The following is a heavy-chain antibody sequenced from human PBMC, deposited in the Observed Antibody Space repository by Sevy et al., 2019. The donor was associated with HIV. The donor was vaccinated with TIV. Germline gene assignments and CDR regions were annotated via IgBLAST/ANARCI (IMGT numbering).Heavy chain of an antibody. J-gene: IGHJ6*02. CDR2: IRRKAYGGTT. CDR1: GFTLGDYA. Sequence: GGSLRLSCTASGFTLGDYAMSWVRQAPGKGLEWVGFIRRKAYGGTTEYAAFVKGRFTISSDDSKSIAYLQMNSLKTEDTAAYYCTRGCSGGSCYSDLFYYYGMDVWGQGSTVTVSS. V-gene: IGHV3-49*04. CDR3: TRGCSGGSCYSDLFYYYGMDV. D-gene: IGHD2-15*01.